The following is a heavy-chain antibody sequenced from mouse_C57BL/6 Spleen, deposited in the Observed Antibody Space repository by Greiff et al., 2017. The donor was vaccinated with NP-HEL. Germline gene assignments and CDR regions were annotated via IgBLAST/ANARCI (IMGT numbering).Heavy chain of an antibody. J-gene: IGHJ1*03. D-gene: IGHD2-4*01. Sequence: QVQLQQPGAELVKPGASVEMSCKASGYTFTSYWITWVKQRPGQGLEWIGDIYPGSGSTNYNEKFKSKATLTVDTSSSTAYMQLSSLTSEDSAVYYCARSYYDYEYWYFDVWGTGTTVTVSS. CDR1: GYTFTSYW. CDR3: ARSYYDYEYWYFDV. CDR2: IYPGSGST. V-gene: IGHV1-55*01.